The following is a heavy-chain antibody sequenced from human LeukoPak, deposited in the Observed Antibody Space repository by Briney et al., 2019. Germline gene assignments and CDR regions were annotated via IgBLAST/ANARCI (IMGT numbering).Heavy chain of an antibody. D-gene: IGHD5-18*01. CDR1: GFTFSSYA. CDR3: ASGGYSYGGGGAFDI. V-gene: IGHV3-30*14. CDR2: ISYDGSNK. Sequence: PGRSLRLSCAASGFTFSSYAMHWVRQAPGKGLEWVAVISYDGSNKYYADSVKGRFTISRDNSKNTLYLQMNSLRAEDTAVYYCASGGYSYGGGGAFDIWGQGTMVTVSS. J-gene: IGHJ3*02.